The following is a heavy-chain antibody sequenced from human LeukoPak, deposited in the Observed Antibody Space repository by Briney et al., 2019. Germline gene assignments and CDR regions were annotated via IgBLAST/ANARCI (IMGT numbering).Heavy chain of an antibody. CDR2: ISSNRSTR. V-gene: IGHV3-11*04. J-gene: IGHJ5*02. D-gene: IGHD3-22*01. CDR3: ARAAVVIDWFDP. CDR1: RFTFSDYY. Sequence: GGSLRLSCAASRFTFSDYYMSWIRPAPGKGLEWVAYISSNRSTRYYAVSVEGRCTISRDNAKNSLYLQMNGLRAEDTAVYYCARAAVVIDWFDPWGQGTLVTVSS.